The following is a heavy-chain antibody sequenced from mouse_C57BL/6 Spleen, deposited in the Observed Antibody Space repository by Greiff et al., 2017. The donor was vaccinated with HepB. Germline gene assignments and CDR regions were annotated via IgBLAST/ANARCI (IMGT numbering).Heavy chain of an antibody. J-gene: IGHJ2*01. CDR3: ARDSNYDYFDY. Sequence: EVHLVESGGGLVKPGGSLKLSCAASGFTFSDYGMHWVRQAPEKGLEWVAYISSVSSTIYYADTVKGRFTISRDNAKNTLFLQMTSLRSEDTAMFYCARDSNYDYFDYWGQGTTLTVSS. CDR2: ISSVSSTI. D-gene: IGHD2-5*01. V-gene: IGHV5-17*01. CDR1: GFTFSDYG.